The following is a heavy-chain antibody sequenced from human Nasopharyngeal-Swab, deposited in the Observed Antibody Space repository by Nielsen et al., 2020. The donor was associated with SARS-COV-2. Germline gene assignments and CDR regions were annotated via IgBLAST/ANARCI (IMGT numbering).Heavy chain of an antibody. Sequence: LSLTCAASGFAFSDYSMDWVRQASGKGLEWVSYITSSSSTRYYADSVKGRFTVSRDNAKNSLYLQMSSLRDEDTAVYYCVREFEATGATYLDYWGLGTLVTVSS. CDR2: ITSSSSTR. J-gene: IGHJ4*02. D-gene: IGHD1-26*01. V-gene: IGHV3-48*02. CDR3: VREFEATGATYLDY. CDR1: GFAFSDYS.